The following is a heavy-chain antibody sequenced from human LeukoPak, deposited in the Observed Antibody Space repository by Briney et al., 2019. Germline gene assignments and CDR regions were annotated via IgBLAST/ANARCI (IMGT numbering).Heavy chain of an antibody. Sequence: GGSLRLSCAASGFTFSDYYMSWIRQTPGKGLEWVSSITKSGNTIYYAESVEGRFTISRDNAKNSLYLQMNSLRAEDTAVYYCAREEMTTVSTIDFWGQGTLVIVSS. V-gene: IGHV3-11*01. D-gene: IGHD4-17*01. J-gene: IGHJ4*02. CDR3: AREEMTTVSTIDF. CDR1: GFTFSDYY. CDR2: ITKSGNTI.